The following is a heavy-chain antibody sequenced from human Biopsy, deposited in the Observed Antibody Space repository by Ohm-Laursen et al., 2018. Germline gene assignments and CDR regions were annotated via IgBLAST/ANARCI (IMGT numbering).Heavy chain of an antibody. CDR2: IYYTGNT. D-gene: IGHD3-22*01. J-gene: IGHJ2*01. CDR3: ARDRGYYSDRTVPGYLDL. Sequence: SDTLSLTWTVSGDSISTYYWSWIRQPPGKGLQWIGYIYYTGNTDYNPSLQSRVTISVDTSKNHFSLRLRSMTPADTAMYYCARDRGYYSDRTVPGYLDLWGRGTLVTVSS. V-gene: IGHV4-59*01. CDR1: GDSISTYY.